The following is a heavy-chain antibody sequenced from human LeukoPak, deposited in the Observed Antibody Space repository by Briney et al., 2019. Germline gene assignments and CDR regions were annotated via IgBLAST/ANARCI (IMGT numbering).Heavy chain of an antibody. CDR3: ARGSSSWYSGYYYMDV. J-gene: IGHJ6*03. D-gene: IGHD6-13*01. V-gene: IGHV1-24*01. CDR2: FDPEDGET. CDR1: GYSFTGYY. Sequence: VASVKVSCKASGYSFTGYYMHWVRQAPGKGLEWMGGFDPEDGETIYAQKFQGRVTMTEDTSTDTAYMELSSLRSEDMAVYYCARGSSSWYSGYYYMDVWGKGTTVTVSS.